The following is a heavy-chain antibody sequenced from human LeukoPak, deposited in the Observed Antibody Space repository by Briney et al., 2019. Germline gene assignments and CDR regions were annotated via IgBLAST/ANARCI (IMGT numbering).Heavy chain of an antibody. V-gene: IGHV3-11*01. CDR3: ARDYSGYSYAFDF. Sequence: GGSLRLSCAASGFTLSGYYISWIRQAPGKGLEWVSYISSSGSTIYYADSVKGRFTISRDNAKNSLYLQMNSLRAEDTAVYYCARDYSGYSYAFDFWGPGTLVTVSS. D-gene: IGHD5-18*01. CDR2: ISSSGSTI. CDR1: GFTLSGYY. J-gene: IGHJ4*02.